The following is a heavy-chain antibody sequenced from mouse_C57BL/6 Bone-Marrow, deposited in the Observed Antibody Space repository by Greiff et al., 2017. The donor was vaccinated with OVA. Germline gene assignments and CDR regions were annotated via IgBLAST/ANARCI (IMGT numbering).Heavy chain of an antibody. CDR1: GFTFSSYG. J-gene: IGHJ2*01. CDR3: ARGGGYDY. D-gene: IGHD3-1*01. V-gene: IGHV5-6*01. Sequence: DVHLVESGGDLVKPGGSLKLSCAASGFTFSSYGMSWVRQTPDKRLEWVATISSGGSYTYYPDSVKGRFTISRDNAKNTLYLQMSSLKSEDTAMYYCARGGGYDYWGQGTTLTVSS. CDR2: ISSGGSYT.